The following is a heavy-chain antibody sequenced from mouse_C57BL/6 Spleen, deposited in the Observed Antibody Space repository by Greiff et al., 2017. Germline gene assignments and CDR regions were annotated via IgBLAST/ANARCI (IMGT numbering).Heavy chain of an antibody. CDR3: ARFPLSNPCAKYY. CDR2: ILPGSGST. J-gene: IGHJ4*01. V-gene: IGHV1-9*01. Sequence: VQLQQSGAELMKPGASVKLSCKASGYTFTGYWIEWVKQRPGHGLEWIGEILPGSGSTNYNEKFKGKATVTADTSSNTAYMQLRSLTTEDSAIYYGARFPLSNPCAKYYWGQGASVTVSS. D-gene: IGHD2-5*01. CDR1: GYTFTGYW.